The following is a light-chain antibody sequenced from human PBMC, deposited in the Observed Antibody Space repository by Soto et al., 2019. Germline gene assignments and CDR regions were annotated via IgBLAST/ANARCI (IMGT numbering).Light chain of an antibody. CDR2: RVS. V-gene: IGKV3-20*01. CDR3: QQYGTPRA. CDR1: QSVGSNY. Sequence: EIVLTQSPGTLSLSPGERATLSCRASQSVGSNYLAWYQQKPGQAPRLLIYRVSSRATGIPDRFSGSGSGTDFTLTISRLEPEDFAVYYCQQYGTPRAFGQGTKVDIK. J-gene: IGKJ1*01.